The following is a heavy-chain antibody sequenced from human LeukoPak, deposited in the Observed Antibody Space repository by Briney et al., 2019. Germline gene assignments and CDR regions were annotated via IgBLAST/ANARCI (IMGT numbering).Heavy chain of an antibody. J-gene: IGHJ6*03. D-gene: IGHD7-27*01. Sequence: SQTLSLTCAISGDSVSSNSAAWNWIRQSPSRGLEWLGRTYYRSKWFNNYAVSVKSRITINPDTSKNQFSLQLNSVTPEDTAVYYCARLHPGADYFYNYMDVWGTGTTVTVSS. CDR2: TYYRSKWFN. V-gene: IGHV6-1*01. CDR3: ARLHPGADYFYNYMDV. CDR1: GDSVSSNSAA.